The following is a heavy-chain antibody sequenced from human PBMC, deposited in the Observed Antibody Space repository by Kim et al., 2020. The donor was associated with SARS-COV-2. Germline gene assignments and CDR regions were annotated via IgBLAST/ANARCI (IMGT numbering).Heavy chain of an antibody. D-gene: IGHD3-3*01. CDR2: ISRDSGSI. CDR1: GFTFDDYA. J-gene: IGHJ4*02. V-gene: IGHV3-9*01. CDR3: AKFGSGDTYFDY. Sequence: GGSLRLSCAASGFTFDDYAMHWVRQAPGKGLEWVSGISRDSGSIAYAYSVKGRFTISRDNAKNSLYLQMNSLRAEDTALYYCAKFGSGDTYFDYWGQGTRVTVSS.